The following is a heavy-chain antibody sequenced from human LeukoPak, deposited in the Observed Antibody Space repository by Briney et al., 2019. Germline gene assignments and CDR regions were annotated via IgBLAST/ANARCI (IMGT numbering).Heavy chain of an antibody. J-gene: IGHJ6*02. CDR1: GFTFSNYG. Sequence: GGSLRLSCAASGFTFSNYGMHWVRQAPGKGLEWVAGIIYDGSNKYHADSVKGRFTISRDNPKNTLYLQMNSLRTEDTAVYYCAKGRLGMDVWGQGTTVTVSS. V-gene: IGHV3-30*18. D-gene: IGHD2-21*02. CDR2: IIYDGSNK. CDR3: AKGRLGMDV.